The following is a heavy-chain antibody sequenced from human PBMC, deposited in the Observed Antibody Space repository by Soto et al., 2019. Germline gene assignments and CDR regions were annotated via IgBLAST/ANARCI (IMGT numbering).Heavy chain of an antibody. CDR3: ARGSTKGRAFDI. J-gene: IGHJ3*02. D-gene: IGHD5-12*01. V-gene: IGHV3-13*01. Sequence: GGSLRLSCAASGFTFSSYDMHWVRQATGKGLEWVSAIGTAGDTYYPGSVKGRFTISRENAKNSLYLQMNSLRAGDTAVYYCARGSTKGRAFDIWGQGTMVTVSS. CDR2: IGTAGDT. CDR1: GFTFSSYD.